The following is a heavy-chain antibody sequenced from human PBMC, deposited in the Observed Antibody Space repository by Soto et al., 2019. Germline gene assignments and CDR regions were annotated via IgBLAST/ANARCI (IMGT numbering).Heavy chain of an antibody. V-gene: IGHV1-8*01. Sequence: XSVKVSCKTSGSTFSTNDFSLVRQATGQGLEWMGWMNPNNGNAGFSQQFRGRVTMTMNTSITTAYMELSSLRTDDTAVYYCARRKERSGPSYLDLWGQGTLVTAPQ. D-gene: IGHD1-26*01. CDR3: ARRKERSGPSYLDL. CDR1: GSTFSTND. J-gene: IGHJ4*02. CDR2: MNPNNGNA.